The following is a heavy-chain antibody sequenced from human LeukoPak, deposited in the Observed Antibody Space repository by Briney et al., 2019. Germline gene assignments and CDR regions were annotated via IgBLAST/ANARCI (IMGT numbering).Heavy chain of an antibody. CDR3: ARSGPGYHYYYYGMDV. V-gene: IGHV3-7*01. D-gene: IGHD1-1*01. Sequence: PGGSLRLSCGASGFTFSSNWMSWVRQAPGKGLEWVANIKQDGSEKYYVDSVKGRFTISRDNSKNTLYLQMNSLRAEDTAVYYCARSGPGYHYYYYGMDVWGQGTTVTVSS. CDR2: IKQDGSEK. J-gene: IGHJ6*02. CDR1: GFTFSSNW.